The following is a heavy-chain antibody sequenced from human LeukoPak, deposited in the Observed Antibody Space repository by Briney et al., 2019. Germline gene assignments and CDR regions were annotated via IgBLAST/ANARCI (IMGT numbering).Heavy chain of an antibody. J-gene: IGHJ4*02. CDR1: GYAFTGYY. D-gene: IGHD2-2*02. Sequence: ASVRVSCKTSGYAFTGYYLHWVRQAPGQGPEWMARIDPNSGSTHYAQKFQVRVTVTRDTSTSTVYMKLSGLRSDDTAVYYCARVPGPYTTSRFDYWGQGTLVTVSS. CDR3: ARVPGPYTTSRFDY. V-gene: IGHV1-2*02. CDR2: IDPNSGST.